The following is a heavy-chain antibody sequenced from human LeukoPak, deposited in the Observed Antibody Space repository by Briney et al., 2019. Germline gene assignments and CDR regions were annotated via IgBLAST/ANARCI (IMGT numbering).Heavy chain of an antibody. J-gene: IGHJ4*02. D-gene: IGHD6-13*01. CDR2: ISSSSYI. CDR1: GFTFSSYS. Sequence: GGSLRLSCAASGFTFSSYSMNWVRQAPGKGLGWVSSISSSSYIYYADSVKGRFTISRDNAKNSLYLQMNSLRAEDTAVYYCARGTGSSWPSPDYWGQGTLVTVSS. CDR3: ARGTGSSWPSPDY. V-gene: IGHV3-21*01.